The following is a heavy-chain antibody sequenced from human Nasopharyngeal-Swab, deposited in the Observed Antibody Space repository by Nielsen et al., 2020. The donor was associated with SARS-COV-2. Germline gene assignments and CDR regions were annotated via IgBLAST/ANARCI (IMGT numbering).Heavy chain of an antibody. V-gene: IGHV3-66*01. J-gene: IGHJ6*02. CDR2: IESDGTT. CDR3: ARDNRLQLWLRFYGLDV. D-gene: IGHD5-18*01. CDR1: GITVSDNY. Sequence: GESLKISCAASGITVSDNYMTWVRQVPGKGLEWVSLIESDGTTYYSDSVRGRFTISRDNAKNIVFLQMNSLGVEDTALYYCARDNRLQLWLRFYGLDVWGQGTTVTGSS.